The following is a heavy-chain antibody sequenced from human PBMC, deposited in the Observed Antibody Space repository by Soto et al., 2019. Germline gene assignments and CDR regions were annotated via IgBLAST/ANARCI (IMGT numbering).Heavy chain of an antibody. CDR2: IWYDGSNK. CDR3: ATLTGDDAFDI. Sequence: LSLTCAASGFTFSSYGMHWVRQAPGKGLEWLAVIWYDGSNKYYADSVKGRFTISRDNSKNTLYLQMNSLRAEDTAVYYCATLTGDDAFDIWGQGTMVTVSS. V-gene: IGHV3-33*01. J-gene: IGHJ3*02. CDR1: GFTFSSYG. D-gene: IGHD7-27*01.